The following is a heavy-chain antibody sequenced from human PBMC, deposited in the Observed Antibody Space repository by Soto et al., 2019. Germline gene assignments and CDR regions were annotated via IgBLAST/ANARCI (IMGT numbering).Heavy chain of an antibody. D-gene: IGHD6-19*01. Sequence: GGSLRLSCAASGFTFSSYGMHWVRQAPGKGLEWVAAISYHGSNQYYIDSVKGRFTISRDNSRDTLYLQMTSLRAEDTALYYCAKEHSTGWYYFDYWCQGALLTVSS. CDR1: GFTFSSYG. V-gene: IGHV3-30*18. CDR2: ISYHGSNQ. CDR3: AKEHSTGWYYFDY. J-gene: IGHJ4*02.